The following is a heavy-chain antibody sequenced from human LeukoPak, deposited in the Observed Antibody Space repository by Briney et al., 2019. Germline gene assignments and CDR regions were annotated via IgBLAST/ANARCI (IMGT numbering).Heavy chain of an antibody. Sequence: QPGGSLRLSCAASGSTFSSYWMSWVRQAPGKGLEWVANIKQDGSEKYYVDSVKGRFTISRDDAKNSLYLQMNSLRAEDTAVYYCARVNSGSYPFDYWGQGTLVTVSS. CDR1: GSTFSSYW. CDR3: ARVNSGSYPFDY. J-gene: IGHJ4*02. V-gene: IGHV3-7*01. CDR2: IKQDGSEK. D-gene: IGHD1-26*01.